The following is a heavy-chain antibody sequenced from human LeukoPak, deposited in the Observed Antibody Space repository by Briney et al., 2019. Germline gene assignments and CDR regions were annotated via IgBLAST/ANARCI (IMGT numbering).Heavy chain of an antibody. CDR3: ARVPPSAHQLLSSDY. CDR2: ISANNGET. V-gene: IGHV1-18*04. Sequence: ASVMVSCKASGYTFTNYGISWVRQAPGQGLEWMAWISANNGETRYAQNFQGRVTMTTDTSTSTAYMELRSLRLDDTAVYYCARVPPSAHQLLSSDYWGQGTQVTVSS. D-gene: IGHD2-2*01. CDR1: GYTFTNYG. J-gene: IGHJ4*02.